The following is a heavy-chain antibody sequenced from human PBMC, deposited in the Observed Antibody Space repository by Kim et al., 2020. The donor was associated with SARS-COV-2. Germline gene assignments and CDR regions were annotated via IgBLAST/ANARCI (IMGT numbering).Heavy chain of an antibody. CDR3: VAAAGTFFDY. CDR2: IYYSGST. CDR1: GGSISSYY. Sequence: SETLSLTCTVSGGSISSYYRSWIRQPPGKGLEWIGYIYYSGSTNYNPSLKSRVTISVDTSKNQFSLKLSSVTAADTAVYYCVAAAGTFFDYWGQGTLVTVSS. D-gene: IGHD6-13*01. V-gene: IGHV4-59*13. J-gene: IGHJ4*02.